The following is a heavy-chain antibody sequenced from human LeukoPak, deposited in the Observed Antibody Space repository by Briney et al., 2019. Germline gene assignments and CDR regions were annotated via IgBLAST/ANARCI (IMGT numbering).Heavy chain of an antibody. CDR2: IFHSGNT. V-gene: IGHV4-38-2*02. CDR3: ATRLHYYYDTSPSFFDI. J-gene: IGHJ3*02. Sequence: PSETLSLTCTVSGYSINSGHYWGWIRQPPGKGLEWIGSIFHSGNTYSNPSLKSRVTISVDTSKNQFSLKLTSVTAADTAVYYCATRLHYYYDTSPSFFDIWGQGTMVTVSS. D-gene: IGHD3-22*01. CDR1: GYSINSGHY.